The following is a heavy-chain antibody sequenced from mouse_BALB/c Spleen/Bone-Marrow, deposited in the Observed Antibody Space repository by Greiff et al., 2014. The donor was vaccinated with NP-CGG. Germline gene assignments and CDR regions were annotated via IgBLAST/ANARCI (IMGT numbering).Heavy chain of an antibody. CDR1: GYSFTGYY. CDR2: VNPNNGDI. Sequence: VKMKHYGNEMVKTGASVKISCKAYGYSFTGYYMYWVKQSHGKSLEWIGRVNPNNGDISYNQKFKGKAILTVDKSSSTAYMELRSLTSEDSAVYYCARSTATGFAYWGQGTLVTVSA. CDR3: ARSTATGFAY. J-gene: IGHJ3*01. V-gene: IGHV1-26*01. D-gene: IGHD1-2*01.